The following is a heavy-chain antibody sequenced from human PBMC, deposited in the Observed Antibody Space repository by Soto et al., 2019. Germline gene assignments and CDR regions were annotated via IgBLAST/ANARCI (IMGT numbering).Heavy chain of an antibody. J-gene: IGHJ6*02. CDR2: IYYSAST. Sequence: SETLSLTCTVSGGSISRGRYYWSWIRQQPGKGLEWIGYIYYSASTYYNPSLKPPVTISVYTSKNQFSLKLSSVTAADTAVYYCARLTFDFWSGYDPDGMHVWGQGTTVTVS. D-gene: IGHD3-3*01. CDR3: ARLTFDFWSGYDPDGMHV. V-gene: IGHV4-31*01. CDR1: GGSISRGRYY.